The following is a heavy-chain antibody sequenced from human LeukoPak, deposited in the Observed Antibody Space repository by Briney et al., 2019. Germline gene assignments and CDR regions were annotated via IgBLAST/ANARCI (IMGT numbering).Heavy chain of an antibody. CDR1: GASISSHY. CDR3: GRQAAAGAGGDY. D-gene: IGHD6-13*01. CDR2: IYYSGST. J-gene: IGHJ4*02. V-gene: IGHV4-59*05. Sequence: TSETLSLTCTVSGASISSHYWTWIRQPPGKGLEWIGSIYYSGSTYYNPSLKSRVTISVDMSKNQFSLKLNSVTAADTAVYYCGRQAAAGAGGDYWDQGTLVTVSS.